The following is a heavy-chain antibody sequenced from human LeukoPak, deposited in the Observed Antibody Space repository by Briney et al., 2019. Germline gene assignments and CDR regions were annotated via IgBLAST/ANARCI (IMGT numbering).Heavy chain of an antibody. J-gene: IGHJ4*02. CDR3: ARDKPRNCGGGSCYWVFGY. CDR1: GGSISSYY. D-gene: IGHD2-15*01. V-gene: IGHV4-59*12. Sequence: SETLSLTCTVSGGSISSYYWSWIRQPPGKGLEWIGYIYYSGSTNYNPSLKSRVTISVGTSKNQFSLKLSSVTAADTAVYYCARDKPRNCGGGSCYWVFGYWGQGTLVTVSS. CDR2: IYYSGST.